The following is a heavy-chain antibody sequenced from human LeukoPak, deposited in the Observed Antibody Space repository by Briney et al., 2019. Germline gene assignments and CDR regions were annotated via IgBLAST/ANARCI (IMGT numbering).Heavy chain of an antibody. CDR2: INHSGST. J-gene: IGHJ6*03. CDR3: ARGFLGMGRPSSKVVVAATRDYYMDV. D-gene: IGHD2-15*01. V-gene: IGHV4-34*01. Sequence: SETLSLTCAVYGGSFSGYYWSWIRQPPGKGLEWIGEINHSGSTNYNPSLKSRVTISVDTSKNQFSLKLSSVTAADTAVYYCARGFLGMGRPSSKVVVAATRDYYMDVWGKGTTVTVSS. CDR1: GGSFSGYY.